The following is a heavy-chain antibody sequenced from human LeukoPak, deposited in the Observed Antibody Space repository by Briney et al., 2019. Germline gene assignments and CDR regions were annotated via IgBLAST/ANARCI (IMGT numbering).Heavy chain of an antibody. CDR1: GFTFSSYG. D-gene: IGHD2-15*01. Sequence: GGSLRLSCAASGFTFSSYGMSWVRQAPEKGLEWVSGISGSGGSAYYADSVKGRFTISRDNFKDTLYLQMNSLRAEDTAIYYCAKTPRQSMGYWGQGTLVTVSS. V-gene: IGHV3-23*01. J-gene: IGHJ4*02. CDR2: ISGSGGSA. CDR3: AKTPRQSMGY.